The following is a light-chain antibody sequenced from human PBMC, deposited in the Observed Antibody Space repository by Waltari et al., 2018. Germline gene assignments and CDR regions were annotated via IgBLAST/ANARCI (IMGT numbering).Light chain of an antibody. V-gene: IGKV1-9*01. CDR2: AAS. CDR1: QGIGSH. Sequence: IQLTQSPSSLSASVGDRVTIPCRASQGIGSHLSWYQQKPGKAPKLLIYAASTLQSGVPSRFSGSGSGTDFTLIISSLQPEDFATYYCQQLNSYPQAFGQGTKLEIK. J-gene: IGKJ2*01. CDR3: QQLNSYPQA.